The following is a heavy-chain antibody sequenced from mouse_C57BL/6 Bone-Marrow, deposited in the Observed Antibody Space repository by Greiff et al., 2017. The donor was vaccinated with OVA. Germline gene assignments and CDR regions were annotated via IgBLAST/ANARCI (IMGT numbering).Heavy chain of an antibody. V-gene: IGHV1-81*01. CDR2: IYPRSGNT. J-gene: IGHJ2*01. D-gene: IGHD1-1*01. CDR3: ARKGAFITTVPYYFDY. Sequence: QVQLQQSGAELARPGASVKLSCKASGYTFTSYGISWVKQRTGQGLEWIGEIYPRSGNTYYNEKFKGKATLTADKSSSTAYMELRSLTSEDSAVYFCARKGAFITTVPYYFDYWGQGTTLTVSS. CDR1: GYTFTSYG.